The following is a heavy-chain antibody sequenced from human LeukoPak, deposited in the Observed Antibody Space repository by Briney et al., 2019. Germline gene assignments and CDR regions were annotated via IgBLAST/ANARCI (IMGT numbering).Heavy chain of an antibody. Sequence: PGRSLRLSCAASGFTFSSYGMHWVRQAPGKGLEWVAVISYDGSNKYYADSVKGRFTISRDNSKDTLYLQMNSLRAEDTAVYYCAKGRSGIYYYGMDVWGQGTTVTVSS. D-gene: IGHD3-10*01. CDR2: ISYDGSNK. V-gene: IGHV3-30*18. CDR3: AKGRSGIYYYGMDV. J-gene: IGHJ6*02. CDR1: GFTFSSYG.